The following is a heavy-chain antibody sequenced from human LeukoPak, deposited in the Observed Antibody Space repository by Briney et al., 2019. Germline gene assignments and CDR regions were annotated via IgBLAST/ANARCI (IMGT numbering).Heavy chain of an antibody. CDR3: ANVPFYGIVVTVDI. D-gene: IGHD2-2*01. Sequence: GGSLRLSCAASGFTFSSYAMSWVRQGPGKGLEWVSAISGSGGSTYCADSVKGRFTISRDNSKNTLYLQMNSLRAEDTAVYYCANVPFYGIVVTVDIWGQGTMVTVSS. CDR1: GFTFSSYA. CDR2: ISGSGGST. V-gene: IGHV3-23*01. J-gene: IGHJ3*02.